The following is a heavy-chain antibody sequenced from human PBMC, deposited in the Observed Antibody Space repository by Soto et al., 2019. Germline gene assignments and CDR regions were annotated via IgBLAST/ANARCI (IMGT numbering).Heavy chain of an antibody. Sequence: PSGTPSLTCTVSDGSINKHDWSWIRQPPRKGLAWTGYIYYTRSNNYNPSLERRVTMSVATSHNRVSLNLTSLPAADTAIYYCPMATWYFENWGQETMSTV. CDR2: IYYTRSN. CDR1: DGSINKHD. D-gene: IGHD5-12*01. CDR3: PMATWYFEN. J-gene: IGHJ4*02. V-gene: IGHV4-59*11.